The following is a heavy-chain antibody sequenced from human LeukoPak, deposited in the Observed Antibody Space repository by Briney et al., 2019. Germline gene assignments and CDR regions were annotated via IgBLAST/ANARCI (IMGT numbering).Heavy chain of an antibody. CDR3: ARVMITFGGVIVKAYYYYGMDV. Sequence: SETLSLTCAVYGGSFSGYYWGWIRQPPGKGLEWIGEINHSGSTNYNPSLKSRVTISVDTSKNQFSLKLSSVTAADTAVYYCARVMITFGGVIVKAYYYYGMDVWGQGTTVTVSS. D-gene: IGHD3-16*02. J-gene: IGHJ6*02. CDR1: GGSFSGYY. CDR2: INHSGST. V-gene: IGHV4-34*01.